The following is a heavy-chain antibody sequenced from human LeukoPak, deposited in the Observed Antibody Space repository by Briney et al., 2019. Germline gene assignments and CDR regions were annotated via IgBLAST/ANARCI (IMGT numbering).Heavy chain of an antibody. Sequence: ASVKVSCKASGYTFTSYAMDWVRQAPGQGLEWMGWINTNTGNPTYAQGFTGRFVFSFDTSFSTAYLQISSIKAEDTAVYYCARRGVPYYYYYMDVWGKGTTVTVSS. CDR1: GYTFTSYA. J-gene: IGHJ6*03. D-gene: IGHD1-1*01. CDR2: INTNTGNP. CDR3: ARRGVPYYYYYMDV. V-gene: IGHV7-4-1*02.